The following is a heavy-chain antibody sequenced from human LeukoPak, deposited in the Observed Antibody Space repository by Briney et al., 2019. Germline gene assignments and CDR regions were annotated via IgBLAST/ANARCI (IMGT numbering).Heavy chain of an antibody. CDR2: ISYDGSNK. J-gene: IGHJ3*01. Sequence: GGSLRLSCAASGFTFSSYAMHWVRQAPGKGLEWVAVISYDGSNKYYADSVKGRFTISRDNSKNTLYLQMNSLRAEDTAVYYCASRNLLNYYDFWSGHWVLWGQGTMVTVSS. V-gene: IGHV3-30-3*01. CDR1: GFTFSSYA. D-gene: IGHD3-3*01. CDR3: ASRNLLNYYDFWSGHWVL.